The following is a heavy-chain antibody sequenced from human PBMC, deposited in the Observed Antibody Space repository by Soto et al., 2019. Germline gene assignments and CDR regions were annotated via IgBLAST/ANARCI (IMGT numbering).Heavy chain of an antibody. D-gene: IGHD4-17*01. CDR1: GGSVSGYY. CDR2: INHSGST. V-gene: IGHV4-34*01. Sequence: SETLSLTCAVYGGSVSGYYWSWIRQPPGKGLEWIGEINHSGSTNYNPSLKSRVTISVDTSKNQFSLKLSSVTAADTAVYYCARGTGDYGDYEDYYYGMDVWGQGTTLTVSS. J-gene: IGHJ6*02. CDR3: ARGTGDYGDYEDYYYGMDV.